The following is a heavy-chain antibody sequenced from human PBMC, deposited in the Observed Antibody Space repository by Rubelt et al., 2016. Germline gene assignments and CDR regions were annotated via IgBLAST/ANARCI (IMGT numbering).Heavy chain of an antibody. D-gene: IGHD2-21*02. V-gene: IGHV2-5*02. Sequence: QITLKESGPTLVKPTQTLTLTCTFSGLSLKSSEVGVAWIRPPPGKALEWLAFIYWDDVERYSPYLKSRLTITKDTSKNQVVLIMTNVGPVDTGTYYCAHRRPVSANTYFAFWGQGVLVTVSS. J-gene: IGHJ4*02. CDR2: IYWDDVE. CDR1: GLSLKSSEVG. CDR3: AHRRPVSANTYFAF.